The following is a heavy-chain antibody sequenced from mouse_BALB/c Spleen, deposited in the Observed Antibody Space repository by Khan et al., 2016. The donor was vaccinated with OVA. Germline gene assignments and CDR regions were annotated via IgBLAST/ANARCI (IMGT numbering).Heavy chain of an antibody. Sequence: VQLQQSGAEIVRPGALVKVSCKGYGFNIKDYYIHWVKQRPEQGLEWIGWIDPENGETVYDPKFQDKATITADTSSNTAYLQRSSLTSEDTAVYYCARSGYFAWFAYWGQGTLVTVSA. J-gene: IGHJ3*01. CDR1: GFNIKDYY. CDR2: IDPENGET. V-gene: IGHV14-1*02. CDR3: ARSGYFAWFAY.